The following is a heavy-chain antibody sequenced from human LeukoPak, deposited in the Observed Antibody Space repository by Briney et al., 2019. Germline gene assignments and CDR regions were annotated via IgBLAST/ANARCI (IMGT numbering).Heavy chain of an antibody. Sequence: SETLSLSCSVSGGSLSSSRYYWGWFRQPPGEGLEWIGSIYYSATTNDNPSLQRRVTISVDTSNSHFALNLSSVTAADTAVYYCARPSSISVLGGFDYWGQGTLVTVSS. CDR2: IYYSATT. J-gene: IGHJ4*02. CDR1: GGSLSSSRYY. V-gene: IGHV4-39*02. CDR3: ARPSSISVLGGFDY. D-gene: IGHD3-16*01.